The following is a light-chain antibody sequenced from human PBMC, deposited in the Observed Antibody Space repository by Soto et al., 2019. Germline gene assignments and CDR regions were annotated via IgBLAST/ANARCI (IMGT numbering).Light chain of an antibody. Sequence: DIVLTQSLGTLSLSPGQRATLSCRASQSVSSSSVAWYRQRPGQAPRLLIYAVSSRAIDTPDRFSGSGSGTDFTLTISRLEPEDFAVYYCQHFGDSVWTFGQGTKVDIK. CDR2: AVS. CDR3: QHFGDSVWT. V-gene: IGKV3-20*01. CDR1: QSVSSSS. J-gene: IGKJ1*01.